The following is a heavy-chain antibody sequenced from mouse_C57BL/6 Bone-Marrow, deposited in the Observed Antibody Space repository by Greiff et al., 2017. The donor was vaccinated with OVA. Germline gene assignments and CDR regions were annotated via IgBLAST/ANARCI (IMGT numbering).Heavy chain of an antibody. Sequence: EVQLVESGPGMVKPSQSLSLTCTVTGYSITSGYDWHWIRHFPGNNLEWMGYISYSGSTNYNPSLKSRISITHDTSKNHFFPKLNSVTTEDTATYYGARELSFYYFDYWGQGTTLTVSS. CDR3: ARELSFYYFDY. CDR1: GYSITSGYD. CDR2: ISYSGST. J-gene: IGHJ2*01. D-gene: IGHD1-3*01. V-gene: IGHV3-1*01.